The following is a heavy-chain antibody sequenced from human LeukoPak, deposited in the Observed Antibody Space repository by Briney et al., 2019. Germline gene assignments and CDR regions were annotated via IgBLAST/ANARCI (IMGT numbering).Heavy chain of an antibody. CDR1: GDSVYSGSSA. CDR3: ARNLRPDLDY. Sequence: SQTLSLTCAISGDSVYSGSSAWSWIRQSPSRGLEWLGRTYYRSKWNHDYAESVKSRITINPDTSKNEFSLQLNSVTPEDTAVYYCARNLRPDLDYWGQGTLVTVSS. V-gene: IGHV6-1*01. CDR2: TYYRSKWNH. J-gene: IGHJ4*02.